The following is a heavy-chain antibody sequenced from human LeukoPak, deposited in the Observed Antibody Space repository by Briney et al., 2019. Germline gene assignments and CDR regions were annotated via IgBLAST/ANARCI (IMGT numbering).Heavy chain of an antibody. V-gene: IGHV3-72*01. Sequence: PGGSLRLSCAASGFTVSSNYMDWVRQAPGKGLDWIGRSRNRAHSYSTEYAASVKGRFTVSRADSENSLYLQMNSLKTDDTAVYYCVALIRGLGYWGQGTLVTVSS. CDR3: VALIRGLGY. CDR1: GFTVSSNY. CDR2: SRNRAHSYST. J-gene: IGHJ4*02. D-gene: IGHD3-10*01.